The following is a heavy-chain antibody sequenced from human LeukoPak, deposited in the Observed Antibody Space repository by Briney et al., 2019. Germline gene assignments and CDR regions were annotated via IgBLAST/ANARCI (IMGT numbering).Heavy chain of an antibody. V-gene: IGHV1-46*01. CDR2: INPSGGST. CDR3: ARDHYYYGSGSYYNPLGY. Sequence: GAAVKVSCKASGYTFTSYYMHWVRQAPGQGLEWMGIINPSGGSTSYAQKFQGRVTMTRDTSTSTVYMELSSLRSEDTAVYYCARDHYYYGSGSYYNPLGYWGQGTLVTVSS. CDR1: GYTFTSYY. J-gene: IGHJ4*02. D-gene: IGHD3-10*01.